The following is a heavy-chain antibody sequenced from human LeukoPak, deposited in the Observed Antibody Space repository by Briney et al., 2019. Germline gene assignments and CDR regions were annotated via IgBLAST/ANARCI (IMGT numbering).Heavy chain of an antibody. D-gene: IGHD6-19*01. CDR1: GFTFSSYA. CDR3: AKHSSGWYAYYFDY. CDR2: ISGSGGST. V-gene: IGHV3-23*01. J-gene: IGHJ4*02. Sequence: PGGSLRLSCAASGFTFSSYAMSWVRQAPGKGLEWVSAISGSGGSTYYADSVKGRFTISRDNSKNTLYLQMSSLRAEDTAVYYCAKHSSGWYAYYFDYWGQGTLVTVSS.